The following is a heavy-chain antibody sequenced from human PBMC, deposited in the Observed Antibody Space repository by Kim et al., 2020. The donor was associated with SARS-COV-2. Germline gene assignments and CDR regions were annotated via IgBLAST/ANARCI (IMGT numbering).Heavy chain of an antibody. CDR3: ARERYSSSSGGPYYYYYGMDV. CDR2: INTNTGNP. Sequence: ASVKVSCKASGYTFTSYAMNWVRQAPGQGLEWMGWINTNTGNPTYAQGFTGRFVFSLDTSVSTAYLQISSLKAEDTAVYYCARERYSSSSGGPYYYYYGMDVWGQGTTVTVSS. D-gene: IGHD6-6*01. J-gene: IGHJ6*02. V-gene: IGHV7-4-1*02. CDR1: GYTFTSYA.